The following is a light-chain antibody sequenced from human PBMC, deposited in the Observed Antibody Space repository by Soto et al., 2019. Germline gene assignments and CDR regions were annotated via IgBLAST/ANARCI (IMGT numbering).Light chain of an antibody. CDR1: SSNIGSNA. Sequence: QAVVTQPPSASGTPGQRVTISCSGASSNIGSNAVNWYQQLPGTAPQLLIYTNNQRPSGVPDRFSGSKSGTSASLAITGLQSEDEADYHCAAWDDSLNALVFGGGTKVTV. CDR2: TNN. V-gene: IGLV1-44*01. CDR3: AAWDDSLNALV. J-gene: IGLJ3*02.